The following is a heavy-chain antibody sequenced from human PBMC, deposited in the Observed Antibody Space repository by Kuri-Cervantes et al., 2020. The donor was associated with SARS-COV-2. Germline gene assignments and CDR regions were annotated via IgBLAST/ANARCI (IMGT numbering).Heavy chain of an antibody. CDR3: ARDLWGSPGYMDV. CDR2: IYYSGST. Sequence: SETLSLTCTVSGGSISSYYWSWIRQPPGKGLEWIGSIYYSGSTYYNPSLKSRVTISVDTSKNQFSLKLSSVTAADTAVYYCARDLWGSPGYMDVWGKGTTVTVSS. CDR1: GGSISSYY. V-gene: IGHV4-59*12. J-gene: IGHJ6*03. D-gene: IGHD3-16*01.